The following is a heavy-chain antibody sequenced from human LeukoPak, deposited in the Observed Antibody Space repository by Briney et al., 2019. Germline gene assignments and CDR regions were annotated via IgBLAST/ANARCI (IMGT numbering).Heavy chain of an antibody. J-gene: IGHJ5*02. CDR3: ARDNSVGDNAWWFDP. D-gene: IGHD1-26*01. CDR2: INPTGGST. CDR1: GYTFTSYY. Sequence: ASVKVPCKASGYTFTSYYMHWVRPALGQGLEWMGLINPTGGSTGYAQKFQGRVTMTRDMSTSTDYMELSSLRSEDTAIYYCARDNSVGDNAWWFDPWGQGTLVTVSS. V-gene: IGHV1-46*01.